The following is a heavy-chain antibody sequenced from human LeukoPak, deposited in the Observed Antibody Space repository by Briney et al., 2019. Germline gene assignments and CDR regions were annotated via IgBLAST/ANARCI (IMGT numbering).Heavy chain of an antibody. CDR2: IIPIFGTA. V-gene: IGHV1-69*06. CDR3: ARAGTYYDILTGYSFDY. CDR1: GGTFSNYA. D-gene: IGHD3-9*01. Sequence: SVKVSCTASGGTFSNYAISWVRQAPGQGLEWMGGIIPIFGTANYAQKFQGRVTITADKSTSTAYMELSSLRSEDTAVYYCARAGTYYDILTGYSFDYWGQGTLVTVSS. J-gene: IGHJ4*02.